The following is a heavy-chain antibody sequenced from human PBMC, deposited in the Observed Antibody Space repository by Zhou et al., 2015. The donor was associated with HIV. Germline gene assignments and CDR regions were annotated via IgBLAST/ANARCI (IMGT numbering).Heavy chain of an antibody. V-gene: IGHV1-69*17. Sequence: QVQLVQSGTEVKKPGSSVKVSCKASGGTFSGFDISWVRQAPGQGLEWMGVINPLFDVENYAQRFRGRLSMTADKSTSAAYMELRSLTSEDAAIYYCARSGGNYDYAFDIWGQGTKVVVSS. J-gene: IGHJ3*02. D-gene: IGHD2-15*01. CDR2: INPLFDVE. CDR3: ARSGGNYDYAFDI. CDR1: GGTFSGFD.